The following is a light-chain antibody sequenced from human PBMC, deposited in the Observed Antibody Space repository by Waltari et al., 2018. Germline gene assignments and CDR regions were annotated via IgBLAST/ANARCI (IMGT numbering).Light chain of an antibody. V-gene: IGLV2-14*01. CDR1: SMHVGGYNY. CDR2: EVS. Sequence: QSALTQPASVSGSPGQSITISCTGTSMHVGGYNYVSWYQQHPGKAPKLMIYEVSNRPSGVSNRFSGSKSGNTASLTISGLQAEDEADYYCSSYTSSSTLVFGGGTKLTVL. CDR3: SSYTSSSTLV. J-gene: IGLJ2*01.